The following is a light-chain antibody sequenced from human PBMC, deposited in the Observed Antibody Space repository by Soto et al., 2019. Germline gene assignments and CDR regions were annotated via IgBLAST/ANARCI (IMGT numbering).Light chain of an antibody. CDR3: QQYSTLPHT. CDR1: QGIGTY. V-gene: IGKV1-9*01. Sequence: DIQLTQSPCFLSASVGDRVTITCRASQGIGTYLAWYQQKPGKAPKLLISGASTLQSGVSSRFSGGGSGTEFTLTISRLEPEDFAVYYCQQYSTLPHTFGQGTKLEVK. CDR2: GAS. J-gene: IGKJ2*01.